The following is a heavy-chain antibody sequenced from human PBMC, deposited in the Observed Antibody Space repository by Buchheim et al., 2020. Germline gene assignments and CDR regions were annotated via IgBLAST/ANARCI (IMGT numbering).Heavy chain of an antibody. V-gene: IGHV4-39*01. CDR2: IYYSGGT. J-gene: IGHJ4*02. CDR1: GGSIGSSSYY. Sequence: QLQLQESGPGLVKPSETLSLTCIVSGGSIGSSSYYWGWIRQPPGKGLEWIGCIYYSGGTYYNPSLKRRVTISVDTSKSQFSLKLSSVTAADTAVYYCVGSASRDYWGQGTL. CDR3: VGSASRDY.